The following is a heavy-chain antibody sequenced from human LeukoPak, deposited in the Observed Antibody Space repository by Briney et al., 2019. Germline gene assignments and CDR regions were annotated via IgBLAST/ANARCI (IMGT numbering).Heavy chain of an antibody. D-gene: IGHD3-22*01. CDR1: GGSLSSGGFY. V-gene: IGHV4-31*09. CDR2: ISDRGST. CDR3: AGLHDSSGYYPEYNGMDV. Sequence: PSETLSLTCTVSGGSLSSGGFYWNWIRQHPEKGLEWIGYISDRGSTYYNPSPKSRLAISVDRSKNHFSLRLSSVTAADTAVYYCAGLHDSSGYYPEYNGMDVWGQGTTVTVSS. J-gene: IGHJ6*02.